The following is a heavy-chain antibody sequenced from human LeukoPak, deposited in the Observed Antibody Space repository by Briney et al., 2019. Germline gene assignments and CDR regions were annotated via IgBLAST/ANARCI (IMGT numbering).Heavy chain of an antibody. CDR3: ARDDHSPLGYDFWSGYTNYYGMDV. V-gene: IGHV1-2*02. Sequence: ASVKVSCKASGYTFTGYYMHWVRQAPGQGLEWMGWINPNSGGTNYAQKFQGRVTMTRDTSISTAYMELSRLRSDDTAVYYCARDDHSPLGYDFWSGYTNYYGMDVWGQGTTVTVSS. CDR1: GYTFTGYY. J-gene: IGHJ6*02. D-gene: IGHD3-3*01. CDR2: INPNSGGT.